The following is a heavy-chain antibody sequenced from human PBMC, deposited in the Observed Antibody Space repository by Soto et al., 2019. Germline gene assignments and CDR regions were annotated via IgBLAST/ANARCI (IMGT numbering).Heavy chain of an antibody. V-gene: IGHV1-18*01. Sequence: QVHLVQSGAEVKKPGASVKVSCKASGYTFTSSGIPWVRQAPGQGLEWMGWISAHNGNTDYAQKLQGRVIVTRDTSTSTAYMELRSLISDATAVYYWARGRYGDYWGQGALVTVSS. CDR3: ARGRYGDY. J-gene: IGHJ4*02. CDR1: GYTFTSSG. D-gene: IGHD1-1*01. CDR2: ISAHNGNT.